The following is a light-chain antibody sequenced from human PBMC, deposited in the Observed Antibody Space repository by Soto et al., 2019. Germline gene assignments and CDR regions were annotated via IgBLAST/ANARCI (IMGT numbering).Light chain of an antibody. J-gene: IGLJ3*02. CDR3: SSYTSSSTWV. CDR2: EVS. V-gene: IGLV2-14*01. CDR1: SSDVGGYNY. Sequence: QSALTQPASVSGSPGQSITISCTGTSSDVGGYNYVSWYQRHPGKAPKLMIYEVSDRPSGVSNRFSGSKSGNTASLTISGLQAEDEADYYCSSYTSSSTWVFGGGTKHTVL.